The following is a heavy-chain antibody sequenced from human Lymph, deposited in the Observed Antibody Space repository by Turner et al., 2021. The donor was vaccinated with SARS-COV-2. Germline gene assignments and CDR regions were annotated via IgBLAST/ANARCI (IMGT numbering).Heavy chain of an antibody. CDR1: GYSVTTYW. Sequence: EVQLVQSGADVKKPGESLKISCRPSGYSVTTYWIGWVLQMPGKGLEWMGIIYPGDSDTRYSPSFQGQVTISADKSISTAYLQWSSLKASDTAMYYCARREWGGSLGHIDYWGQGTLVTVSS. D-gene: IGHD3-3*01. CDR2: IYPGDSDT. V-gene: IGHV5-51*01. J-gene: IGHJ4*02. CDR3: ARREWGGSLGHIDY.